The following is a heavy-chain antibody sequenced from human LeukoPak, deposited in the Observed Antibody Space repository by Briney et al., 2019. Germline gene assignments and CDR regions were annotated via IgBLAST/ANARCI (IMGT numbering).Heavy chain of an antibody. CDR3: ARGPRGSTTWYANY. Sequence: SETLSLTCAVYGGSFSGYYWSWIRQPPGKGLEWIGEINHSGSTNYNPSLKSRVTISVDTSKNQFSLNLSSVTVADTAVYYCARGPRGSTTWYANYWGQGTLVTVSS. J-gene: IGHJ4*02. CDR1: GGSFSGYY. D-gene: IGHD6-13*01. V-gene: IGHV4-34*01. CDR2: INHSGST.